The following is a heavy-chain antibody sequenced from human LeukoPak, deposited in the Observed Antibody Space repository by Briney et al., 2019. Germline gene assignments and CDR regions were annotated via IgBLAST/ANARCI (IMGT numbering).Heavy chain of an antibody. D-gene: IGHD3-3*01. CDR3: ARAILTPSGYVWYFDL. V-gene: IGHV4-31*03. Sequence: SETLSLTCTVSGDSISSGGYYWSWIRQYSGKGLEWIGYNTYYNPSLRSRVTISVDTSKNQFSLKLNSLTAADTAVYYCARAILTPSGYVWYFDLWGRGTLVTVSS. J-gene: IGHJ2*01. CDR2: NT. CDR1: GDSISSGGYY.